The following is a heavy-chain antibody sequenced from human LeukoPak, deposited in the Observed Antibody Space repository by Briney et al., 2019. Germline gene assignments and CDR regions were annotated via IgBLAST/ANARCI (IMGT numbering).Heavy chain of an antibody. CDR3: AMSRGYSGYDSHYFDY. CDR2: IYYSGST. V-gene: IGHV4-39*07. Sequence: SETLSLTCTVSGGSISSSSYYWGWIRQPPGKGLEWIGSIYYSGSTYYNPSLKSRVTISVDTSKNQFSLKLSSVTAADTAVYYCAMSRGYSGYDSHYFDYWGQGTLVTVSS. CDR1: GGSISSSSYY. D-gene: IGHD5-12*01. J-gene: IGHJ4*02.